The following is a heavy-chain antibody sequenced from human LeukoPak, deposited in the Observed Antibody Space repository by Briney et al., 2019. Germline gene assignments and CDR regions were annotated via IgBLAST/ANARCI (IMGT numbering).Heavy chain of an antibody. J-gene: IGHJ4*02. CDR2: ISWNSGSI. Sequence: PGRSLRLSCAASGFTFDDYAMHWVRQAPGKGLEWVSGISWNSGSIGYADSVKGRFTISRDNAKNSLYLQMNSLRAEDTAVYYCAREYSSSSPPGDYWGQGTLVTVSS. V-gene: IGHV3-9*01. CDR1: GFTFDDYA. D-gene: IGHD6-13*01. CDR3: AREYSSSSPPGDY.